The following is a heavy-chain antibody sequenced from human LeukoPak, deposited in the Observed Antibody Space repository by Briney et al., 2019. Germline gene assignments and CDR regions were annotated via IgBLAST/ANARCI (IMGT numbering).Heavy chain of an antibody. CDR3: ARSRQASGLLSS. V-gene: IGHV4-30-2*06. J-gene: IGHJ5*02. Sequence: ASETLSLTCTVSGVAIASGGYSWNWIRQSPGKGLEWIGCIYDRGPAYYNPSLKSRFTISVDRPKNQFFLNVTSLTAADTAVYYCARSRQASGLLSSWGQGTPVVVSS. D-gene: IGHD3-10*01. CDR2: IYDRGPA. CDR1: GVAIASGGYS.